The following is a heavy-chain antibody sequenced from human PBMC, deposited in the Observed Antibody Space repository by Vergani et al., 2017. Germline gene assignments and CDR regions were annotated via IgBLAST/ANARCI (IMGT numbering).Heavy chain of an antibody. J-gene: IGHJ6*03. CDR1: GYTFTDHY. Sequence: EVQLVQSGAEVKKPGATMKISCKVSGYTFTDHYMHWVKQAPGKGLEWMGLVDPEDGETIYAEKFKGRVTIAADTSTDTAHLELSSLRSEDTAVYYCAKAEGIAAAGSSEYYYYYYMDVWGKGTTVTVSS. V-gene: IGHV1-69-2*01. CDR3: AKAEGIAAAGSSEYYYYYYMDV. CDR2: VDPEDGET. D-gene: IGHD6-13*01.